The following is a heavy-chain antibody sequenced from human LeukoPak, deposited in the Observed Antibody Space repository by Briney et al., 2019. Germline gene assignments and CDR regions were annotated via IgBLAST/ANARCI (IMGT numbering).Heavy chain of an antibody. V-gene: IGHV1-69*13. CDR1: GGTFSSYA. D-gene: IGHD5-12*01. CDR2: IIPISGTA. Sequence: SVKVSCKASGGTFSSYAISWVRQAPGQGLEWMGGIIPISGTANYAQKFQGRVTITADESTSTAYMELSSLRSEDTAVYYCARKYSGYDFGHFDYWGQGTLVTVSS. J-gene: IGHJ4*02. CDR3: ARKYSGYDFGHFDY.